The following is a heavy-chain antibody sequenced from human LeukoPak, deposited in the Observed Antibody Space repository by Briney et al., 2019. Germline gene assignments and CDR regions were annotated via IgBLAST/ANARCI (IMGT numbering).Heavy chain of an antibody. CDR1: GYSFTSYR. J-gene: IGHJ6*04. CDR2: IYPGDSDT. D-gene: IGHD6-19*01. V-gene: IGHV5-51*01. Sequence: LGESLKISCKGSGYSFTSYRIAWVRQLPGKGLEWMGIIYPGDSDTRYSPSFQGQVTISADKSISTAYLQWSSLKASDTAMYYCARLSRAVLTYGMDVWGKGTTVTVSS. CDR3: ARLSRAVLTYGMDV.